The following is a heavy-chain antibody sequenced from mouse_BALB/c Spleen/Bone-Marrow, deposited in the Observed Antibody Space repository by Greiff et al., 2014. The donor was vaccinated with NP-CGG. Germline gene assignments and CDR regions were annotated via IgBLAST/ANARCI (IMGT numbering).Heavy chain of an antibody. J-gene: IGHJ4*01. Sequence: EVNLVESGGGLVKPGGSLKVSCAASGFTFRSYTMSWVRQTPEKRLEWVATITSGGGYIYYPDSLKGRFTISRDNAKDTLCLQISSLKSEDSAMYYCTRAHYDSSPYYAMDYWGQGTSVTVSS. CDR2: ITSGGGYI. V-gene: IGHV5-6-4*01. D-gene: IGHD1-1*01. CDR3: TRAHYDSSPYYAMDY. CDR1: GFTFRSYT.